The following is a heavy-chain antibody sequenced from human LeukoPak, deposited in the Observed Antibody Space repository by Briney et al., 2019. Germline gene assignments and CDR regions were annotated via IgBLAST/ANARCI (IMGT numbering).Heavy chain of an antibody. V-gene: IGHV1-69*05. J-gene: IGHJ6*03. CDR2: IIPIFGTA. D-gene: IGHD4-17*01. Sequence: GASVKVSFTASGGTFTSYAISWVRQAPGQGLEWMGGIIPIFGTANYAQKFQGRVTITTDESTSTAYMELSSLRSEDTAVYYCARATVTTGYYMDVWGKGTTVTVSS. CDR1: GGTFTSYA. CDR3: ARATVTTGYYMDV.